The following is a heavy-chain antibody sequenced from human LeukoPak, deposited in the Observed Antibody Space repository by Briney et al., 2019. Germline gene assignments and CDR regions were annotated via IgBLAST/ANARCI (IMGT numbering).Heavy chain of an antibody. CDR2: IRYDGSNK. V-gene: IGHV3-30*02. CDR3: ATIRGNRDYQQNSPFDY. J-gene: IGHJ4*02. Sequence: GGSLRLSCAASGFTFSSYGMHWVRQAPGKGLEWVAFIRYDGSNKYYADSVKGRFTISRDNSKNTLYLQMNSLRAEDTAVYHLATIRGNRDYQQNSPFDYWGQGNLVTVSS. D-gene: IGHD5-12*01. CDR1: GFTFSSYG.